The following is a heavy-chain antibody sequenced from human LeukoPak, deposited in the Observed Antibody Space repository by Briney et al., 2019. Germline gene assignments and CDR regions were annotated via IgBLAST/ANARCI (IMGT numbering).Heavy chain of an antibody. Sequence: PSETLSLTCTVSGGSISNYYWSWIRQPPGKGLEWIGYIFHSGSTNYNPSLKSRVTISVDTSKNEFSLRLSSVTAADTAVYYCGRNGAYNLDFWGQGTLVSVSS. V-gene: IGHV4-59*12. D-gene: IGHD1-14*01. CDR1: GGSISNYY. CDR2: IFHSGST. J-gene: IGHJ4*02. CDR3: GRNGAYNLDF.